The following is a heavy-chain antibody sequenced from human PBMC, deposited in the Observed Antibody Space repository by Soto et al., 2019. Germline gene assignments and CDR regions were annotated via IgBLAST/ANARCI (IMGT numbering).Heavy chain of an antibody. CDR3: AAAYSGSYYYYYGMDV. D-gene: IGHD1-26*01. Sequence: SVKVSCKASGFTFTSSAVQWVRHARGQRLEWIGWIVVGSGNTNYAQKFQERVTITRDMSTSTAYMELSSLRSEDTAVYYCAAAYSGSYYYYYGMDVWGQGTTVTVSS. J-gene: IGHJ6*02. V-gene: IGHV1-58*01. CDR2: IVVGSGNT. CDR1: GFTFTSSA.